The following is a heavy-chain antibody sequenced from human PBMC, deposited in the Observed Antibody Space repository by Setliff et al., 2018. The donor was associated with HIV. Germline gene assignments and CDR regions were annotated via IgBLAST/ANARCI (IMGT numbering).Heavy chain of an antibody. Sequence: ASVKVSCKASGYSFINHAMHWVRQAPGQRLEWMGWINVGSGKTQYSQEFQGRVTITRDTSATTAYMELSSLTSADTAVYYCARDGCSGQRFYLFNWFDPWGQGTLVTVSS. CDR2: INVGSGKT. CDR3: ARDGCSGQRFYLFNWFDP. J-gene: IGHJ5*02. CDR1: GYSFINHA. V-gene: IGHV1-3*01. D-gene: IGHD2-15*01.